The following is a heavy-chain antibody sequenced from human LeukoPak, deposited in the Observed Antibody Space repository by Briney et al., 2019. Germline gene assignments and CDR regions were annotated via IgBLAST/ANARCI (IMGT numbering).Heavy chain of an antibody. CDR3: ARHSGSGSLSRPFDP. CDR1: GASVTSGGFY. CDR2: IYYTGST. D-gene: IGHD3-10*01. J-gene: IGHJ5*02. Sequence: PWETLSLTCSVSGASVTSGGFYWGWLRQSPGKGLEWIATIYYTGSTYYDPSLRSRVTISIDTSKNQFSLNVRSVSAADTAVYYCARHSGSGSLSRPFDPWGQGTLVTVTS. V-gene: IGHV4-39*01.